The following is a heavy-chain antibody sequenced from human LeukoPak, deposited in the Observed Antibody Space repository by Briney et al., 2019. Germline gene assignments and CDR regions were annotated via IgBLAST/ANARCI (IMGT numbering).Heavy chain of an antibody. CDR3: ARSIWYNRQYYFDS. D-gene: IGHD6-13*01. CDR2: INCGNGKT. CDR1: GYSFNNYA. J-gene: IGHJ4*02. V-gene: IGHV1-3*01. Sequence: ASVKVSCKASGYSFNNYAMQWVRQAPGRRLEWMGWINCGNGKTKYSEKFQGRVTITRDQSATTAYMDLSSLRSEDTAVYYCARSIWYNRQYYFDSWGQGTLVTVSS.